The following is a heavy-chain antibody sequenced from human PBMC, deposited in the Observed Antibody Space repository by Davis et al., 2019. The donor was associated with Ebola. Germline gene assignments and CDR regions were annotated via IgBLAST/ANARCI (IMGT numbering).Heavy chain of an antibody. J-gene: IGHJ4*02. Sequence: MPSETLSLTCTVSGGSISSYYWSWIRQPPGKGLEWIGEINHSGSTNYNPSLKSRVTISVDTSKNQFSLKLSSVTAADTAVYYCARRIQLWLRGYYFDYWGQGTLVTVSS. CDR2: INHSGST. CDR3: ARRIQLWLRGYYFDY. CDR1: GGSISSYY. V-gene: IGHV4-34*01. D-gene: IGHD5-18*01.